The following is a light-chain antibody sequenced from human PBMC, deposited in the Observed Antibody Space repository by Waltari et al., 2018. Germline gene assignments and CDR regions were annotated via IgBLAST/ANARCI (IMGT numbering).Light chain of an antibody. V-gene: IGLV2-11*01. Sequence: QSALTQPRSVSGSPGQSVTISCTGTSSDVGGYNYVSWYQLPPGQSPNPIIYEINKRPSGVPDRFSGSKSGNTASLTISGLQAEDEADYYCCSYAGSYTFGVFGGGTKVTVL. CDR1: SSDVGGYNY. CDR3: CSYAGSYTFGV. CDR2: EIN. J-gene: IGLJ2*01.